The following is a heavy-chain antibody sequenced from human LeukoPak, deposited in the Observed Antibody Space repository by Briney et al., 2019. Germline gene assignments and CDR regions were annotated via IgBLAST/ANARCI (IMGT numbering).Heavy chain of an antibody. CDR1: GFTFSSYE. CDR2: TSSGGYTI. D-gene: IGHD4-17*01. Sequence: GGSLRLSCAASGFTFSSYEMNWVRQAPGKGLEWVSYTSSGGYTIHYADSVKGRFTISRDDAKNSLYLLMNSLRVEDTAVYYCARALYGDYGDGMDVWGTGTTVTVSS. CDR3: ARALYGDYGDGMDV. J-gene: IGHJ6*04. V-gene: IGHV3-48*03.